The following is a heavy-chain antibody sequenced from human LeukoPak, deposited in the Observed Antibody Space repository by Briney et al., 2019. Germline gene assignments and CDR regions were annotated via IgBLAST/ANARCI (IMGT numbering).Heavy chain of an antibody. CDR2: ISGSGGST. J-gene: IGHJ5*02. CDR1: GFTFSSYA. CDR3: AKMYQLHNWFDP. V-gene: IGHV3-23*01. Sequence: GGSLRLSCAASGFTFSSYAMSWGRQAPGKGLEWVSAISGSGGSTYYADSVKGRFTITRDNSKNTLYLQMNSLRAEDTAVYYCAKMYQLHNWFDPWGQGTLVTGSS. D-gene: IGHD2-2*01.